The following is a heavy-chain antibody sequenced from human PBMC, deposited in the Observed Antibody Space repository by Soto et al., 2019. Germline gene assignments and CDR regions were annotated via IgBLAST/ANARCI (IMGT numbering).Heavy chain of an antibody. CDR2: ISAPNSNT. D-gene: IGHD1-1*01. J-gene: IGHJ4*02. CDR3: AGGRYGDY. V-gene: IGHV1-18*01. CDR1: GYGFTTYG. Sequence: QFHLVQSGAEVKKPGASVKVSCKGSGYGFTTYGITWVRQAPGPGLEWMAWISAPNSNTTYAQKLQGRDTVTRDTSTRTAYMELRSLRSDDTAVYYCAGGRYGDYWGQGALVSVSS.